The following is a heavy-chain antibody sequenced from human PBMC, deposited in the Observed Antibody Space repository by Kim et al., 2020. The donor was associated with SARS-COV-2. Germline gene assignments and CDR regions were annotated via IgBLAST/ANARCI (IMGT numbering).Heavy chain of an antibody. V-gene: IGHV3-11*06. D-gene: IGHD3-9*01. CDR3: ASFPQLRYFDWPP. Sequence: YTDSVKGRFTISRDNAKNSLYMQMNSLRAEDTAVYYCASFPQLRYFDWPPWGQGTLVTVSS. J-gene: IGHJ4*02.